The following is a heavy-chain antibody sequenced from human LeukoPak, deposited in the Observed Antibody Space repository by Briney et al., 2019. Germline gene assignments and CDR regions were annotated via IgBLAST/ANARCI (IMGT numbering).Heavy chain of an antibody. V-gene: IGHV4-59*11. J-gene: IGHJ3*02. CDR1: GGSISSHF. CDR3: ARADRSDYYSAPNAFDI. Sequence: PSETLSLTCTVSGGSISSHFWSWIRQSPEKGLEWIGHIDYSGSTNSNPSLKSRVTMSVGTSKNQFSLRLSSVTAADTAVYFCARADRSDYYSAPNAFDIWGQGTMVAVSS. CDR2: IDYSGST. D-gene: IGHD3-22*01.